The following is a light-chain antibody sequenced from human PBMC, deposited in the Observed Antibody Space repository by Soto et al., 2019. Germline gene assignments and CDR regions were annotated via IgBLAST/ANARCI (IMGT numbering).Light chain of an antibody. Sequence: AIQMTQSPSSLSVSVRDRVTITCRASQDIRNDLHWYQQKPGKAPNLLIYAATTLRSGVPSRFSGSGSGTHFTLTISSLQPEDLATYFCLQDNSYPWTFGQGTRWIS. V-gene: IGKV1-6*01. CDR3: LQDNSYPWT. CDR2: AAT. CDR1: QDIRND. J-gene: IGKJ1*01.